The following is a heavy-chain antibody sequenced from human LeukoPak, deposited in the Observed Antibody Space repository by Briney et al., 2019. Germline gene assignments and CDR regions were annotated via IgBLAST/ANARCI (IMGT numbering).Heavy chain of an antibody. CDR1: GFTFSSYG. Sequence: GGSLRLSCAASGFTFSSYGMHWVRQAPGKGLERVSAISNSGDNTFYADSVKGRFTISRDNSNNTLFLQMNSLRAEDTAVYFCAKARDTTTRDWGQGTLVTVSS. CDR3: AKARDTTTRD. D-gene: IGHD1-1*01. V-gene: IGHV3-23*01. CDR2: ISNSGDNT. J-gene: IGHJ4*02.